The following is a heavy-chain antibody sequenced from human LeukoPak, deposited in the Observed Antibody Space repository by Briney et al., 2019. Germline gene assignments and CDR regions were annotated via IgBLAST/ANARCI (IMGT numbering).Heavy chain of an antibody. V-gene: IGHV4-34*01. Sequence: PSETLCLTCAVYGGSFSGYYWSWIRQPPGKGLEWIGEINHSGSTNYNPSLKSRVTISVDTSKNQFSLKLSSVTAADTAVYYCASEGDSWLRLDYWGQGTLVTVSS. CDR3: ASEGDSWLRLDY. D-gene: IGHD5-12*01. CDR1: GGSFSGYY. J-gene: IGHJ4*02. CDR2: INHSGST.